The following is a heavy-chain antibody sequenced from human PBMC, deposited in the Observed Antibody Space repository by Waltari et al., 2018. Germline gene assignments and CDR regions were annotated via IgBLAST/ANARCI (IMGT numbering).Heavy chain of an antibody. CDR1: GVIFSHSA. CDR3: AKDAAAAPAYYYYMDV. J-gene: IGHJ6*03. Sequence: QVQLVESGGGVVQPGRSLRLSCAASGVIFSHSAMPWVRQAPGKGLEWVAVISLDGVNKKYADSVKGRFTISRDNSKNTLFLQLNSLTSDDTAVYYCAKDAAAAPAYYYYMDVWGKGTTVTISS. V-gene: IGHV3-30*18. D-gene: IGHD6-13*01. CDR2: ISLDGVNK.